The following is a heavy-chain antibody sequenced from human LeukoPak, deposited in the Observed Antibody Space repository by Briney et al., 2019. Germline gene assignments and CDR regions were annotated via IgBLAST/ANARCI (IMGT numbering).Heavy chain of an antibody. CDR2: IYYSGST. CDR1: GGSISSSSYY. J-gene: IGHJ4*02. V-gene: IGHV4-39*07. D-gene: IGHD6-6*01. CDR3: ARGYGASSSSGIVPYYFDY. Sequence: SETLSLTYTVSGGSISSSSYYWGWIRQPPGKGLEWIGSIYYSGSTYYNPSLKSRVTISVDTSKNQFSLKLSSVTAADTAVYYCARGYGASSSSGIVPYYFDYWGQGTLVTVSS.